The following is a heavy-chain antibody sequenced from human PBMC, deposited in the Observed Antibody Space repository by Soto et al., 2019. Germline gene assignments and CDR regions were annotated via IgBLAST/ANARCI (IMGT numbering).Heavy chain of an antibody. CDR3: ARRVGYYDSSGYYSDAFDI. V-gene: IGHV1-18*01. J-gene: IGHJ3*02. D-gene: IGHD3-22*01. Sequence: ASVKVSCKASGYTFTSYGISWVRQAPGQGLEWMGWISAYNGNTNYAQKLQGRVTMTTDTSTSTAYMELRSLRSDDTAVYYCARRVGYYDSSGYYSDAFDIWGQGTMVTVSS. CDR1: GYTFTSYG. CDR2: ISAYNGNT.